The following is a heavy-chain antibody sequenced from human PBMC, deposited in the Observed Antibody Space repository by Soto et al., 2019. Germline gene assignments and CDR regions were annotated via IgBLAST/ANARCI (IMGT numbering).Heavy chain of an antibody. CDR1: GFTFSGYW. CDR3: AKDEYYYSRSGYYIFDS. V-gene: IGHV3-74*01. Sequence: GGSLILSCAAAGFTFSGYWMHWVRQDPGKGLVWVSRINSDGSSTSYADSVKGRFTISRDNSKKTLYLQMNSLRPEDTALYYCAKDEYYYSRSGYYIFDSWGQGTLVTVSS. D-gene: IGHD3-22*01. J-gene: IGHJ4*02. CDR2: INSDGSST.